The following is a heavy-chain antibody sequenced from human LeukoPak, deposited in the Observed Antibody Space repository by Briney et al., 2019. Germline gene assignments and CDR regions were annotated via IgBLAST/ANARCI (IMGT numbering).Heavy chain of an antibody. V-gene: IGHV3-48*04. J-gene: IGHJ5*02. CDR3: ARDDYTYDSSGYWKP. D-gene: IGHD3-22*01. Sequence: PGGSLRLSCAASGFTFSSYSMNWVRQAPGKGLEWVSYIGSSGSTIYYADSVKGRFTISRDNAKNSLNLQMNSLRAEDTAVYYCARDDYTYDSSGYWKPWGQGTLVTVSS. CDR1: GFTFSSYS. CDR2: IGSSGSTI.